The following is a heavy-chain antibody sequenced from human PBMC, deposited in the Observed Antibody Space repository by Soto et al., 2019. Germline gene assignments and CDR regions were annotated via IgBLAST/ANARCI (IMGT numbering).Heavy chain of an antibody. CDR3: ARDLRYRFDY. J-gene: IGHJ4*02. CDR1: GGTFSSYA. D-gene: IGHD3-9*01. V-gene: IGHV1-69*13. Sequence: WASVKVSCKASGGTFSSYAISWVRQAPGQGLEWMGGIIPIFGTANYAQKFQGRVTITADESTSTAYMELSSLRSEDTAVYYCARDLRYRFDYWGQGTLVTVSS. CDR2: IIPIFGTA.